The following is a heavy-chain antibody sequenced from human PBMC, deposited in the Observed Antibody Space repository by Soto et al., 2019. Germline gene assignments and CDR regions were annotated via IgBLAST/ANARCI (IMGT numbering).Heavy chain of an antibody. Sequence: GASVKVSCKASGGTFSSYAISWVRQAPGQGLEWMGGIIPIFGTANYAQKFQGRVTITADESTSTVYMELSSLRSEDTAVYYCARDRIAARRIHYYYYGMDVWGQGTTVTVSS. CDR1: GGTFSSYA. CDR3: ARDRIAARRIHYYYYGMDV. D-gene: IGHD6-6*01. V-gene: IGHV1-69*13. J-gene: IGHJ6*02. CDR2: IIPIFGTA.